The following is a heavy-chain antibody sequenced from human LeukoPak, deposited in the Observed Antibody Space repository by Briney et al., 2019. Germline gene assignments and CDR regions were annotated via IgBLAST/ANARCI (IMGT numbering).Heavy chain of an antibody. J-gene: IGHJ4*02. CDR2: ISYDGSDK. CDR3: AKKGYYDGSGYYMYYFDH. V-gene: IGHV3-30-3*02. CDR1: GFTFSSYA. Sequence: GGSLRLSCAASGFTFSSYAVYWVRQAPGKGLEWVAVISYDGSDKYYADSVKGRFTISRDNSKNTLYLQMNSLRAEDTAVYYCAKKGYYDGSGYYMYYFDHWGQGTLVTVSS. D-gene: IGHD3-22*01.